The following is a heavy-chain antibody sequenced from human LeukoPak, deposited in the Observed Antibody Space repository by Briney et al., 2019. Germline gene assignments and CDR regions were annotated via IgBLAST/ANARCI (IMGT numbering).Heavy chain of an antibody. CDR1: GFTFSSYW. Sequence: GGSLRLSCAASGFTFSSYWMIWVRQAPGKGLEWVSGISGGGGGTYYADSVKGRFTISRDNSKNTLDLQMNSLRAGDSAIYYCAKGISTPDYWGQGTLVTVSS. D-gene: IGHD2-2*01. V-gene: IGHV3-23*01. J-gene: IGHJ4*02. CDR2: ISGGGGGT. CDR3: AKGISTPDY.